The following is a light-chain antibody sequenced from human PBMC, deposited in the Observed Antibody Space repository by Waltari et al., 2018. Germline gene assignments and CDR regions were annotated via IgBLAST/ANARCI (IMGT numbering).Light chain of an antibody. CDR3: QQYGSSPGT. Sequence: EIVLTQSPGTLSLSPGESATLSCRASQSVGNNYLAWYQQKPGQAPRPLIYGASNRATGIPDRFSGGGSGTDFTLTISRLEPEDFAVYFCQQYGSSPGTFGQGTEVEVK. CDR2: GAS. V-gene: IGKV3-20*01. J-gene: IGKJ1*01. CDR1: QSVGNNY.